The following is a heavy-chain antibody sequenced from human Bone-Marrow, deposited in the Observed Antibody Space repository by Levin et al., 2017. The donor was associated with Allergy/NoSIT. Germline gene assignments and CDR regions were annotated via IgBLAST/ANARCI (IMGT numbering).Heavy chain of an antibody. CDR1: GFTFRNYG. J-gene: IGHJ6*02. CDR2: ISYDGSKK. V-gene: IGHV3-30*18. CDR3: AKAQGSYDAYYHYGMDV. D-gene: IGHD5-12*01. Sequence: SCAASGFTFRNYGIHWVRQAPGKGLDWVAVISYDGSKKFYSDSVKGRFTISRDDSENTVYLQVSSLGPDDTAMYYCAKAQGSYDAYYHYGMDVWGQGTTVTVSS.